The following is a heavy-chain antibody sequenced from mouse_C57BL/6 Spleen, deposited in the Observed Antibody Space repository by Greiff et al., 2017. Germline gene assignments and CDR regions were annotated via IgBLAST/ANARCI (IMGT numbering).Heavy chain of an antibody. CDR1: GYTFTDYY. D-gene: IGHD1-1*01. V-gene: IGHV1-19*01. CDR3: ASPLITTVVARAMDY. J-gene: IGHJ4*01. CDR2: INPYNGGT. Sequence: EVQRVESGPVLVKPGASVKMSCKASGYTFTDYYMNWVKQSHGKSLEWIGVINPYNGGTSYNQKFKGKATLTVDKSSSTAYMELNSLTSEDSAVYYCASPLITTVVARAMDYWGQGTSVTVSS.